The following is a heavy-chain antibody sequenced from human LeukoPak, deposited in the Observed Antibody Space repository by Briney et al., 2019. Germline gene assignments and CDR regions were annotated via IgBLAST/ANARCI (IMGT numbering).Heavy chain of an antibody. J-gene: IGHJ4*02. V-gene: IGHV1-18*01. Sequence: ASVKVSCKASGYTFTSYGISWVRQAPGQGLEWMGWISAYNGNTNYAQKLQGRVTMTTDTSTSTAYMELRSLRSDDTAVYYCARSPLYYYDSSGYSNLPTDYWGQGTLVTVSS. CDR1: GYTFTSYG. CDR2: ISAYNGNT. D-gene: IGHD3-22*01. CDR3: ARSPLYYYDSSGYSNLPTDY.